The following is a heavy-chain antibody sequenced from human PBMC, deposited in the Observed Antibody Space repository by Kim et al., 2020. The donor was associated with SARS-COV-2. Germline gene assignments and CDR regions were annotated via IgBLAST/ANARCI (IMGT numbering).Heavy chain of an antibody. CDR1: GFTFSSYA. D-gene: IGHD4-17*01. CDR2: ISGSGGST. J-gene: IGHJ3*02. V-gene: IGHV3-23*01. Sequence: GGSLRLSCAASGFTFSSYAMSWVRQAPGKGLEWVSAISGSGGSTYYADSVKGRFTISRDNSKNTLYLQMNSLRAEDTAVYYCAKDRGSLDYGDFPDAFDIWGQGTMVTVSS. CDR3: AKDRGSLDYGDFPDAFDI.